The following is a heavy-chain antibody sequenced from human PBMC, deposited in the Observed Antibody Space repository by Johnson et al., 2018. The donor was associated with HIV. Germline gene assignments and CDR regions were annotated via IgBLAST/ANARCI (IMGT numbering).Heavy chain of an antibody. J-gene: IGHJ3*02. V-gene: IGHV3-74*01. CDR2: TTSDESST. CDR3: GRAMYSKSKVHAFYI. D-gene: IGHD6-13*01. Sequence: VQLVESGGGLVQPGGSLRLSCAASGFTFSSYSMHWVRQAPGKGLVWVSRTTSDESSTCYADSVKGRFTISRDKAKTTLYLQMNSLRAEDTAVYYCGRAMYSKSKVHAFYIWGQGTMVNVSS. CDR1: GFTFSSYS.